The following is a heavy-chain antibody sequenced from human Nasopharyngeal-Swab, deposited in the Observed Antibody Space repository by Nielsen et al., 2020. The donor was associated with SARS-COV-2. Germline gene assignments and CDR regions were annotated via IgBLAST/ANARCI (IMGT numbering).Heavy chain of an antibody. CDR1: GFSFSIYA. CDR2: VSGTGGTT. J-gene: IGHJ4*02. V-gene: IGHV3-23*01. Sequence: GGSLRLSCAASGFSFSIYAMSWVRQAPGKGLEWVSSVSGTGGTTKYADSVKGRFTISRDNSKKKVYLEMHSLRAEDTAVYYCAKDRYCSGGACYFNGFDSRGQGTLVTVSS. D-gene: IGHD2-15*01. CDR3: AKDRYCSGGACYFNGFDS.